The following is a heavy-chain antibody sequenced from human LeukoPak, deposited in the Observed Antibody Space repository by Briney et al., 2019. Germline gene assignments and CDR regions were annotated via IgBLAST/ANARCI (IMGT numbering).Heavy chain of an antibody. CDR1: GFNFTDSL. CDR3: VRGDWYFES. CDR2: INRDGTEK. V-gene: IGHV3-7*04. D-gene: IGHD2-21*01. J-gene: IGHJ4*02. Sequence: PGGSLRLSCATSGFNFTDSLMTWVRQAPGKGLQWVANINRDGTEKHFLDSVAGRFTISRDNAKKSLYLQMSSLRPQDTAVYFCVRGDWYFESWGQGTLVTVSS.